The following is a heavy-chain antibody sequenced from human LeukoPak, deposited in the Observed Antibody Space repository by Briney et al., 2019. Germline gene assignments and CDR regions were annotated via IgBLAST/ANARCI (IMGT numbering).Heavy chain of an antibody. CDR1: GGTFSIYA. V-gene: IGHV1-69*05. CDR2: IIPIFGTA. D-gene: IGHD3-22*01. J-gene: IGHJ4*02. Sequence: SVKVSCKASGGTFSIYASSWVRQAPGQGLEWMGGIIPIFGTANYAQKLQGRVTMTTDTSTSTAYMELRSLRSDDTAVYYCARGITMIVVVSPTDGGAFDYWGQGTLVTVSS. CDR3: ARGITMIVVVSPTDGGAFDY.